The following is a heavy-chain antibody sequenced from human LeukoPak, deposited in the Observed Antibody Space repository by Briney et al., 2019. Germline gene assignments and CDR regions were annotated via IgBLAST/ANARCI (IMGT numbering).Heavy chain of an antibody. CDR3: ARAIIFGVIPPDY. J-gene: IGHJ4*02. V-gene: IGHV1-2*04. CDR2: INPNSGGT. D-gene: IGHD3-3*02. Sequence: ASVTVSCKASGYTFTGYYMHWVRPAPGQGLEWMGWINPNSGGTNYAQKFQGWVTMTRDTSISTAYMELSRLRSDDTAVYYCARAIIFGVIPPDYWGQGTLVTVSS. CDR1: GYTFTGYY.